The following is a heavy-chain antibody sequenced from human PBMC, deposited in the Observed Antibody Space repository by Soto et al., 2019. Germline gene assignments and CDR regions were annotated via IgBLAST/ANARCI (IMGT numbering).Heavy chain of an antibody. CDR1: GGSISSSNW. CDR3: ARHVDTYGMDV. CDR2: IYHSGST. Sequence: QVQLQESGPGLVKPSGTLSLTCAVSGGSISSSNWWSWVRQPPGKGLEWIGEIYHSGSTNYNPSRRRXXTXSXGKSKNQFSLKLRSVTAADTAVYYCARHVDTYGMDVWGQGTTVTVSS. J-gene: IGHJ6*02. D-gene: IGHD5-18*01. V-gene: IGHV4-4*02.